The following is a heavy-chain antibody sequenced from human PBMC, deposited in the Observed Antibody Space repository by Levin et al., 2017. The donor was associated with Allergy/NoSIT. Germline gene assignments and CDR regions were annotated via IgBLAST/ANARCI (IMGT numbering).Heavy chain of an antibody. CDR2: IYHIGIA. V-gene: IGHV4/OR15-8*01. D-gene: IGHD3-16*01. CDR3: AMGRYFGDPLLMRAFDT. CDR1: GTSISSTYW. J-gene: IGHJ3*02. Sequence: SETLSLTCFVSGTSISSTYWWTWVRQSPEKGLEWIGEIYHIGIANYNPSLKGRVAISVDKSTNEFSLRLTSVTAADTAKYYCAMGRYFGDPLLMRAFDTWGRGTVVIVSS.